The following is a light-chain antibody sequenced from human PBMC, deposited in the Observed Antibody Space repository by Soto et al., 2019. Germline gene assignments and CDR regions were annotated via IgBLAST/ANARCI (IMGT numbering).Light chain of an antibody. CDR1: TSNIGKNN. V-gene: IGLV1-51*01. J-gene: IGLJ2*01. CDR2: DND. Sequence: QSVLTQPPAVSAAPGQKVTISCSGSTSNIGKNNVHWYQQVPGTAPKLLIYDNDKRPSGMPDRFSGSKSGTSATLGITGLQAGDEGDYYCGTWDSSLNAMVFGGGTKLTVL. CDR3: GTWDSSLNAMV.